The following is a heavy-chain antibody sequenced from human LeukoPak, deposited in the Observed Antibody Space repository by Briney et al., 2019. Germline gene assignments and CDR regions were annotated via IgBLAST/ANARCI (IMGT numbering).Heavy chain of an antibody. J-gene: IGHJ4*02. CDR3: ARGLRGSPAFDY. V-gene: IGHV1-2*02. Sequence: ASVKVSCKASGGTFSSYAISWVRQAPGQGLEWMGWINPNSGGTNYAQKFQGRVTVTRNTSINTAYMELSRLRSDDTAVYYCARGLRGSPAFDYWGQGTLVTVSS. D-gene: IGHD2-2*01. CDR2: INPNSGGT. CDR1: GGTFSSYA.